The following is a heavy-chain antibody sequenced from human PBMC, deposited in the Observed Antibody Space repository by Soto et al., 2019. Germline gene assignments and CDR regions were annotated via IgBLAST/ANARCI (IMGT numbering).Heavy chain of an antibody. J-gene: IGHJ4*02. CDR2: IHYSGYT. Sequence: SETLSLTCTVSGGSISSTTYYWGWIRQPPGKGLEWIGTIHYSGYTYYNPPLKSRVTISVDTSKNQFSLNLSSVTAADTAVYYCARLNRGGCASPSCYTDSWGQGTLVTVSS. V-gene: IGHV4-39*01. CDR3: ARLNRGGCASPSCYTDS. CDR1: GGSISSTTYY. D-gene: IGHD2-2*01.